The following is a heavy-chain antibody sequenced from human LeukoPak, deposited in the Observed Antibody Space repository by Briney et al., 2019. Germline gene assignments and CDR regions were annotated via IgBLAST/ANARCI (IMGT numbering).Heavy chain of an antibody. CDR2: IWYDGSNK. CDR1: GFTFSSYG. Sequence: PGGSLRLSCAASGFTFSSYGMHWVRQAPGKGLEWVAVIWYDGSNKYYADSVKGRFTISRDNSKNTLYLQMNSLRAEDTAVYYCARDDVGATNFDYWGQGTLVTVSS. D-gene: IGHD1-26*01. CDR3: ARDDVGATNFDY. J-gene: IGHJ4*02. V-gene: IGHV3-33*01.